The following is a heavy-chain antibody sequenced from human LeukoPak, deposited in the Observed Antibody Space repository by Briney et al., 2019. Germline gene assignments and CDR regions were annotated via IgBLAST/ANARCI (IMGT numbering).Heavy chain of an antibody. Sequence: GASVKVSCKASGYTFTNYAIHWVRQAPGQRLEWMGWINAANSNTKYSEQFQGRVTITRDTSASTAYMEMSSLKSEDTAVYYCARAHQPLWFGDLRVYAMDVWGKRTTVTVAS. V-gene: IGHV1-3*01. D-gene: IGHD3-10*01. CDR2: INAANSNT. J-gene: IGHJ6*04. CDR3: ARAHQPLWFGDLRVYAMDV. CDR1: GYTFTNYA.